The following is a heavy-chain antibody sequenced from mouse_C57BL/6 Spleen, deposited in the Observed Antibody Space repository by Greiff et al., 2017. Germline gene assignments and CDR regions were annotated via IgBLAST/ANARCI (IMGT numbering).Heavy chain of an antibody. Sequence: EVQLQQSGPELVKPGDSVTISCKASGYSFTGYFMNWVMQSHGKSLEWIGRINPYNGDTFYNQKFKGKATLTVDKSSSTAHMELRSLTSEDSAVYYCARDGYYVAWFAYWGQGTLVTVSA. CDR3: ARDGYYVAWFAY. V-gene: IGHV1-20*01. D-gene: IGHD2-3*01. J-gene: IGHJ3*01. CDR2: INPYNGDT. CDR1: GYSFTGYF.